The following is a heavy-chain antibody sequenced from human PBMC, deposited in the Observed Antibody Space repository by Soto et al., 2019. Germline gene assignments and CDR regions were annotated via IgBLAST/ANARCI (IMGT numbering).Heavy chain of an antibody. V-gene: IGHV4-39*01. J-gene: IGHJ2*01. CDR1: GGSISSSSYY. D-gene: IGHD3-22*01. Sequence: PSETLSLTCTVSGGSISSSSYYWGWIRQPPGKGLEWIGSIYYSGSTYYNPSLKSRVTISVDTSMNQFSLKLSSVTAADTAVYYCARTKITYYYDSSGYLRHFDLWGRGTLVTVSS. CDR3: ARTKITYYYDSSGYLRHFDL. CDR2: IYYSGST.